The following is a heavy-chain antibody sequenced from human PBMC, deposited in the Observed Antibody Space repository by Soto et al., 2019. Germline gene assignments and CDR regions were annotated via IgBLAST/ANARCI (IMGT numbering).Heavy chain of an antibody. V-gene: IGHV4-34*01. J-gene: IGHJ6*02. Sequence: SLTCAVYGGSFSGYYWSWIRQPPGKGLEWIGEINHSGSTNYNPSLKSRVTISVDTSKNQFSLKLSSVTAADTAVYYCARSLGIYRRYYGMDVWGQGTTVTVSS. CDR3: ARSLGIYRRYYGMDV. CDR2: INHSGST. CDR1: GGSFSGYY. D-gene: IGHD5-12*01.